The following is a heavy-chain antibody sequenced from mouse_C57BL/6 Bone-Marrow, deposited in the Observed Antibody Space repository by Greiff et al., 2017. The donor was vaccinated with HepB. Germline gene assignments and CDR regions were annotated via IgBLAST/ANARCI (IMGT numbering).Heavy chain of an antibody. CDR1: GFSLTCYG. D-gene: IGHD1-1*01. CDR2: ICSGGST. Sequence: VQLKESGPGLVQPSQSLSITCTVSGFSLTCYGVHWVRQSPGKGLEWLGVICSGGSTDYNAAFISRLSISKDNSKIQVFFKRNSLQADDTSIYYCARTGGSSFYFDYWGQGTTLTVSS. J-gene: IGHJ2*01. V-gene: IGHV2-2*01. CDR3: ARTGGSSFYFDY.